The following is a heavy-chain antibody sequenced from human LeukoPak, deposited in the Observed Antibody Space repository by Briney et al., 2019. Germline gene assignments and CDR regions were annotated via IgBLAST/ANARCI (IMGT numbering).Heavy chain of an antibody. CDR1: GFTFHDYG. Sequence: GRSLRLSCAASGFTFHDYGMHWVRQAPGKGLEWVSSINWDSGKTYYGDSVKGRFTISRDNAKNLLFLQMNSLRAEDTAVYYCARMNYVSTGWGAPFDNWGQGTLVTVSS. CDR2: INWDSGKT. V-gene: IGHV3-9*01. D-gene: IGHD1-7*01. J-gene: IGHJ4*02. CDR3: ARMNYVSTGWGAPFDN.